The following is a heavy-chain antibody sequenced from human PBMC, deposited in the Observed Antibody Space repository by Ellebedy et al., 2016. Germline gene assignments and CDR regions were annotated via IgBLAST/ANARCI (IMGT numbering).Heavy chain of an antibody. CDR3: ARDIRSTG. Sequence: GESLKISCAASGFTFSDYYMSWIRQAPGKGLEWVSYISSSSGYTNYADSVKGRFTISRDNAKNTLYLQMNSLRAEDTAVYYCARDIRSTGWGQGTLVTVSS. V-gene: IGHV3-11*06. CDR2: ISSSSGYT. D-gene: IGHD2-2*01. CDR1: GFTFSDYY. J-gene: IGHJ4*02.